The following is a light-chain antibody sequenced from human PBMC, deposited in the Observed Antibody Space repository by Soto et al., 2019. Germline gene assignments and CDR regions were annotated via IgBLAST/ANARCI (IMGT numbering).Light chain of an antibody. Sequence: DIQMTQSPSSLSASVGDRVTITCQARQDIKHYLNWYQQKPGKAPNLLIYDTSVLETGVPSRFSGSGSGTDVTFTISSLQPEDIATYYCQQYYNLPITFGQGTRLEIK. CDR2: DTS. CDR3: QQYYNLPIT. J-gene: IGKJ5*01. CDR1: QDIKHY. V-gene: IGKV1-33*01.